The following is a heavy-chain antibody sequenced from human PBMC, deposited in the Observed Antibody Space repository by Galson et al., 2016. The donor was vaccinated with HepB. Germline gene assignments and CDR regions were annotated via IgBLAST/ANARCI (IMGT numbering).Heavy chain of an antibody. CDR2: IRTKVNSYAT. J-gene: IGHJ4*02. CDR3: TSGSYHKGDY. D-gene: IGHD1-26*01. Sequence: SLRLSCAASGFTLSGSAMHWVRQASGKGLEWVGRIRTKVNSYATTYAASVKGRFTISRDDSKNTAYLQMNSLKTEDTAVYYCTSGSYHKGDYWGQGTLVTVSS. V-gene: IGHV3-73*01. CDR1: GFTLSGSA.